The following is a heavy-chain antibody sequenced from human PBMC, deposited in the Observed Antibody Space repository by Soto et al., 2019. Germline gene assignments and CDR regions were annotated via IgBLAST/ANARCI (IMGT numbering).Heavy chain of an antibody. CDR2: ISYDGSNK. D-gene: IGHD6-19*01. CDR3: VKDGSSGWPYYYGLDV. V-gene: IGHV3-30*18. J-gene: IGHJ6*02. CDR1: GFTFSSYG. Sequence: QVQLVESGGGVVQPGRSLRLSCAASGFTFSSYGMHWVRQAPGKGLEWVAVISYDGSNKYYADSVKGRFTISRDKSKNTLDLQMSSLRAEDTAVYYCVKDGSSGWPYYYGLDVWGQGTTVTVSS.